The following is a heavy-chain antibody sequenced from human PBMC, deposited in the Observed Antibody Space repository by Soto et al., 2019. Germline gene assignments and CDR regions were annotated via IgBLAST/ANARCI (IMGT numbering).Heavy chain of an antibody. CDR1: GYTFTSYA. D-gene: IGHD3-10*01. CDR2: INAGNGNT. CDR3: ARVPFMVRGVIGYFDY. Sequence: ASVKVSCKASGYTFTSYAVHWVRQAPGQRLEWMGWINAGNGNTKYSQKFQGRVTITRDTSASTAYMELSSLRSEDTAVYYCARVPFMVRGVIGYFDYWGQGTLVTVSS. J-gene: IGHJ4*02. V-gene: IGHV1-3*01.